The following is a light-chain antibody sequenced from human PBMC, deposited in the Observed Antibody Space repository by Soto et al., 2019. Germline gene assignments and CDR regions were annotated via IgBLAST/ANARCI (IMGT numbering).Light chain of an antibody. J-gene: IGKJ1*01. CDR2: DAS. CDR3: QQYNSYSLT. Sequence: AIRMTQSPSSFSASTGDRVTITCRASQGISSYLAWYQQKPGKAPKLLIYDASSLGSGVPSRFSGSGSGTEFTLTISSLQPGDFATYYCQQYNSYSLTFGQGTKVDIK. V-gene: IGKV1-8*01. CDR1: QGISSY.